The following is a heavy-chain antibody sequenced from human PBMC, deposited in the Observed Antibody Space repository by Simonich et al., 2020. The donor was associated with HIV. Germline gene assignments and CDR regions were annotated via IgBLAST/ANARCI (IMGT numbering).Heavy chain of an antibody. D-gene: IGHD7-27*01. CDR1: GYSFTNYA. CDR3: ATGAPWGIDD. V-gene: IGHV7-4-1*02. J-gene: IGHJ4*02. CDR2: INTNPGTP. Sequence: QVQLVQSGSELKKPGASVKVSCKASGYSFTNYAMHWVRQAPGQGHDWKEWINTNPGTPPEAQAFTGRFVFSLDTSVRTAYLRISGLKAEDTAVYYCATGAPWGIDDWGQGTLVTVSS.